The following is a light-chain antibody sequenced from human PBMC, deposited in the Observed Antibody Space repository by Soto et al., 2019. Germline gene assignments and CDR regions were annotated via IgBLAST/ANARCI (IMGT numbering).Light chain of an antibody. V-gene: IGLV2-14*01. CDR2: GVK. CDR3: SSYTTSYFYV. Sequence: QSVLTQPASVSGSPGQSITISCTGSGRDIGAYDYVSWYQQHPGKAPKLLIYGVKNRPSGVSYRLSASKSAFTASLTISGLQAEDEANYYCSSYTTSYFYVFGPGTKVT. CDR1: GRDIGAYDY. J-gene: IGLJ1*01.